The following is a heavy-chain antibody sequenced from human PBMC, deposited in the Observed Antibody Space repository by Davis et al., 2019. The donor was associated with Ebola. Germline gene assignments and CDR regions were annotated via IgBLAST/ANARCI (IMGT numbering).Heavy chain of an antibody. CDR1: GFTFGDYA. D-gene: IGHD3-22*01. CDR3: ARDFDRVRE. Sequence: GESLKISCTASGFTFGDYAMSWVRQAPGKGLMWVSRISPDGGRTGYADSVKGRFTISRDNAKNTLYLQMNSLQVEDTAIYYCARDFDRVREWGQGTLVTVSS. CDR2: ISPDGGRT. J-gene: IGHJ4*02. V-gene: IGHV3-74*01.